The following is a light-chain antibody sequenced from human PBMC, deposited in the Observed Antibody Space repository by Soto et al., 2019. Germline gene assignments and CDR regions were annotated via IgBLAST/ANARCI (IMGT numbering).Light chain of an antibody. J-gene: IGLJ2*01. CDR1: NIGSKS. V-gene: IGLV3-21*04. CDR2: FDS. CDR3: QVWDSSSDHVV. Sequence: SYELTQPPSVSVAPGKTARITCGGNNIGSKSVHWYQQKPGQTPILVIYFDSDRPSGIPERFSGSNSGNTATLTISRVEDGDEADYYCQVWDSSSDHVVFGGRTKLTVL.